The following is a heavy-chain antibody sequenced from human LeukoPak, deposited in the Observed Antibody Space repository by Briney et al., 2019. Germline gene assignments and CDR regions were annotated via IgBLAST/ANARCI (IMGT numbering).Heavy chain of an antibody. D-gene: IGHD6-19*01. Sequence: SETLSPTCTVSGGSISSYYWSWIRQPAGKGLEWIGRIYTSGSTNYNPSLKSRVTISVDKSKNQFSLKLSSVTAADTAVYYCARVVAVAAPIDYWGQGTLVTVSS. CDR1: GGSISSYY. CDR2: IYTSGST. J-gene: IGHJ4*02. V-gene: IGHV4-4*07. CDR3: ARVVAVAAPIDY.